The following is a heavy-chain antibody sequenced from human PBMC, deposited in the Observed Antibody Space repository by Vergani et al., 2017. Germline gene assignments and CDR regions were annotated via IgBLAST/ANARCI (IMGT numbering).Heavy chain of an antibody. D-gene: IGHD2-15*01. Sequence: QVQLVQSGAELKKPGASVSVSCKGSSHTFQTYGISWVRPAPGKGLEWMAWIRPYTGHTIYAQKFQDRVTMTADTSTNTAYMELRSLRSDDTAVYFCAGVVPSSSEVTPAVLHVWGEGRMVSVCS. J-gene: IGHJ3*01. V-gene: IGHV1-18*01. CDR2: IRPYTGHT. CDR3: AGVVPSSSEVTPAVLHV. CDR1: SHTFQTYG.